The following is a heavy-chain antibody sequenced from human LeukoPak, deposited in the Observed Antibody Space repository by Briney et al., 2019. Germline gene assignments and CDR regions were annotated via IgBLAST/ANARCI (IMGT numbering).Heavy chain of an antibody. V-gene: IGHV3-11*04. CDR2: ITNTGRST. CDR1: GFSLSSYF. CDR3: AREASGNYHVFDS. Sequence: GGSLRLSCEASGFSLSSYFISWIRQAPGKGLEWISYITNTGRSTNYADAVKGRFTISRDNGKQSVYLEMTDLRAEDTAVYYCAREASGNYHVFDSWGQGTVAIVSA. J-gene: IGHJ4*02. D-gene: IGHD6-25*01.